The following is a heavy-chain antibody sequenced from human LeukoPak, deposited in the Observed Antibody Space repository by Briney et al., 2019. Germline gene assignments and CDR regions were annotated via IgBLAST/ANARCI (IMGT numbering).Heavy chain of an antibody. V-gene: IGHV3-23*01. CDR2: IGPSNGTT. CDR1: GFTFSRYA. D-gene: IGHD6-19*01. CDR3: VKRSTSGWFYFDY. J-gene: IGHJ4*02. Sequence: GGSLRLSCAASGFTFSRYAMTWVRQAPGKGLEWVSSIGPSNGTTYYAESVKGRFTISRDNSENTLNLQLNSLRADDTAIYYCVKRSTSGWFYFDYWGQGTLVTVSS.